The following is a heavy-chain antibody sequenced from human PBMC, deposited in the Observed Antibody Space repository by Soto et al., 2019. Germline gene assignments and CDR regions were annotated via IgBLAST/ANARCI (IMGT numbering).Heavy chain of an antibody. V-gene: IGHV1-69*13. J-gene: IGHJ6*02. CDR1: AGTFSSYA. CDR3: ARGIYGVGYGMDD. Sequence: GASVKVSCKASAGTFSSYAISWVRQAPGQGLEWMGGIIPIFGTANYAQKFQGRVTITADESTSTAYMELSSLRSEDTAVYYCARGIYGVGYGMDDWGQGTTVTVSS. D-gene: IGHD4-17*01. CDR2: IIPIFGTA.